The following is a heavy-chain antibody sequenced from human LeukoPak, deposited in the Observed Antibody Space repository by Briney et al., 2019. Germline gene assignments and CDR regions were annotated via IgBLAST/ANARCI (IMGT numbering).Heavy chain of an antibody. Sequence: GGSLRLSCAASGFTFSSYAMHWVRQAPGKGLEWVAVISYDGSNKYYADSVKGRFTISRDNSKNTLYLQMNSLRAEDTAVYYCARTGVSGSSEEYYFDYWGQGSLVTVS. CDR1: GFTFSSYA. CDR2: ISYDGSNK. V-gene: IGHV3-30-3*01. J-gene: IGHJ4*02. CDR3: ARTGVSGSSEEYYFDY. D-gene: IGHD3-10*01.